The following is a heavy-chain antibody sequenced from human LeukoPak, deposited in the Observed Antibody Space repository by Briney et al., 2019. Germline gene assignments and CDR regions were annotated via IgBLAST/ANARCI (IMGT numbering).Heavy chain of an antibody. CDR1: LDSTTSNF. CDR2: IHRSGSP. Sequence: SETLSLTCTVSLDSTTSNFWSWVRQPPGKGLVWIGEIHRSGSPNYNPSLQSRVTISIDRSRNQIALELSSVTAADTAVYYCAREILGGFNPGAYWGQGTLVTVSS. D-gene: IGHD1-14*01. CDR3: AREILGGFNPGAY. J-gene: IGHJ4*02. V-gene: IGHV4-4*02.